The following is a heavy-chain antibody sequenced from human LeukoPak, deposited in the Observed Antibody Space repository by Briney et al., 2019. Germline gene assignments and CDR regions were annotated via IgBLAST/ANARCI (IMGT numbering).Heavy chain of an antibody. CDR2: IYHSGST. Sequence: PSETLSLTCAVSGGSISSGGYSWSWIRQPPGKGLEWIGYIYHSGSTYYNPSLKGRVTISVDRSKNQFSLKLSSVTAADTAVYYCARDGQLGISAFDIWGQGTMVTVSS. CDR3: ARDGQLGISAFDI. V-gene: IGHV4-30-2*01. D-gene: IGHD7-27*01. J-gene: IGHJ3*02. CDR1: GGSISSGGYS.